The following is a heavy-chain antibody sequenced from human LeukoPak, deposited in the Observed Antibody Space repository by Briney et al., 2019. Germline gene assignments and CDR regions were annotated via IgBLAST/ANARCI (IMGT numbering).Heavy chain of an antibody. V-gene: IGHV3-30*18. J-gene: IGHJ4*02. CDR2: ISDDGSNK. CDR1: GFTFRSYG. Sequence: PGRSLRLSCAASGFTFRSYGMHWVRQAPGKGLEWVAVISDDGSNKYYADSVKGRFTNSRDSSKNTLSLQMNSLRVEDTAVYYCAKDNKRYSCDYWGQGTLVTVSS. CDR3: AKDNKRYSCDY. D-gene: IGHD5-18*01.